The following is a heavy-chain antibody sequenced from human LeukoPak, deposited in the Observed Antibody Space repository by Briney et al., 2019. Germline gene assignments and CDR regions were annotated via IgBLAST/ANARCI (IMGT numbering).Heavy chain of an antibody. J-gene: IGHJ3*02. D-gene: IGHD2/OR15-2a*01. Sequence: GGSLRLSCAASGFSFSDSYMSWIRQAPGQGLEWLSYIKSSDTSTFYADSVKGRFTVSRDNAKNSLYLQMNSLRAEDTAVYYCARRGNMSSHAFDIWGRGTVVTVSS. CDR3: ARRGNMSSHAFDI. CDR2: IKSSDTST. V-gene: IGHV3-11*01. CDR1: GFSFSDSY.